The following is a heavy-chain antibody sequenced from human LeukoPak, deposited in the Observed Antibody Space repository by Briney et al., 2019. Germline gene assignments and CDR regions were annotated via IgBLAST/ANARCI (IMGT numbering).Heavy chain of an antibody. CDR3: ASDGAYAMAV. V-gene: IGHV3-53*01. J-gene: IGHJ6*02. CDR2: IYNTGST. Sequence: PGGSLRLSCAASGFTVSTNCMIWVRQPPGKGLEWVSVIYNTGSTYNADSVKGRFTISRDNAKNTVSLQMNSLRAEDTAVYYCASDGAYAMAVWGQGTTVTVSS. D-gene: IGHD1-26*01. CDR1: GFTVSTNC.